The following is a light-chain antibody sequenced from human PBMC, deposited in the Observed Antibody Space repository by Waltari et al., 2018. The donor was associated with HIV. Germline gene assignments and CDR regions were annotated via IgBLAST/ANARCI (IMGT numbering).Light chain of an antibody. CDR1: QTVINR. J-gene: IGKJ3*01. CDR2: DSS. CDR3: QQSYRTPLT. V-gene: IGKV1-39*01. Sequence: DIQMTQSPSSLSASVGGSVTITCRALQTVINRVNWYQQKPGKAPKVLIFDSSTLQSGVPSRFSGGGSGTEFTLTISDLQPDDFASYFCQQSYRTPLTFGPGTKVDIK.